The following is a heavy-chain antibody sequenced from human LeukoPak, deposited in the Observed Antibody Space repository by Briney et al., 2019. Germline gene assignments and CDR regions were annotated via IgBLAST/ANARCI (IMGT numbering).Heavy chain of an antibody. D-gene: IGHD6-13*01. CDR3: AREGAAADYNWFDP. CDR1: GFTFSSYA. V-gene: IGHV3-30*04. CDR2: ISYDGSNK. J-gene: IGHJ5*02. Sequence: PGGSLRLSCAASGFTFSSYAMHWVRQAPGKGLEWVAVISYDGSNKYYADSVKGRFTISRDNSKNTLYLQMNSLRAEDTAVYYCAREGAAADYNWFDPWGQGTLFTVSS.